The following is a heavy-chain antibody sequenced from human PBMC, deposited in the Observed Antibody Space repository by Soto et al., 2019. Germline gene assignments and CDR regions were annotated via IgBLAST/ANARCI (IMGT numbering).Heavy chain of an antibody. CDR2: TYYSGST. V-gene: IGHV4-31*03. Sequence: PSETLSLTCTVSGGSISSGNYYWSWIRQHPGKGLEWIGYTYYSGSTYYNPSLKSRVTISVDTSKNQFSLKLSSVTAADTAVYYCARGIYGSGSYRFDYWGQGTLVTVSS. D-gene: IGHD3-10*01. CDR1: GGSISSGNYY. CDR3: ARGIYGSGSYRFDY. J-gene: IGHJ4*02.